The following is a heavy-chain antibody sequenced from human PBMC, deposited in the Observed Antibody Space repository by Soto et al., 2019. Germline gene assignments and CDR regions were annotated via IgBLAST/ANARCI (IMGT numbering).Heavy chain of an antibody. CDR1: GGTFSSYA. J-gene: IGHJ6*02. CDR3: ASPTPQVSPTRYYYYYGMYV. Sequence: QVQLVQSVAEVKKPGSSVKISCKASGGTFSSYAISWVRQAPGQGLEWMGGIIPIFGTANYAKKFQGRVTITADESTSTAYMGLSSMGSGETAVHYCASPTPQVSPTRYYYYYGMYVWCRGSTVTVSS. CDR2: IIPIFGTA. V-gene: IGHV1-69*12. D-gene: IGHD6-6*01.